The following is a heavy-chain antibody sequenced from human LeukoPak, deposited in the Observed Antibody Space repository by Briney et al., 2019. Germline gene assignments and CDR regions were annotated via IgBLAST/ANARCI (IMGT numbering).Heavy chain of an antibody. V-gene: IGHV1-2*06. CDR3: ASPRIRNVFDI. Sequence: GASVKVSCKVVAYDFTGYHIHCVRLAPGQGPEWMGRLNPNTGHAVYAFKFQGRVTMTRDTSISTAYMELSRLISDDTAVYYCASPRIRNVFDIWGQGTMVTVSS. J-gene: IGHJ3*02. D-gene: IGHD1-1*01. CDR2: LNPNTGHA. CDR1: AYDFTGYH.